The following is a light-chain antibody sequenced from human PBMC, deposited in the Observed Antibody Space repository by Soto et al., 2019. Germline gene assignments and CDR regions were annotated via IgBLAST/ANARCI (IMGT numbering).Light chain of an antibody. Sequence: DIVMTQSPDSLAVSLGERATINCKSSQSVLYSSNNKNYLAWYQQRPGQPPKLLIYWASTRESGVPDRFSGSGSGPDFTLTISSLQAEDVAVYSCQQYYSTPQTFGQGTKVEIK. CDR1: QSVLYSSNNKNY. V-gene: IGKV4-1*01. J-gene: IGKJ1*01. CDR2: WAS. CDR3: QQYYSTPQT.